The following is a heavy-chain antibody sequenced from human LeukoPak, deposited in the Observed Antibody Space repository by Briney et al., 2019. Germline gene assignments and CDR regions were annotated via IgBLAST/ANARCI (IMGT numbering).Heavy chain of an antibody. J-gene: IGHJ4*02. V-gene: IGHV4-59*08. Sequence: PSETLSLTCTVSGASLSSYYWSWIRQSPGKGLEWIGYIYYSGSTDYNPSLESRATISIDTSKNQLPLKLTSVTAADTAIYYCARQGGAVAGRAVDYRGQGTLVTVSS. CDR1: GASLSSYY. CDR2: IYYSGST. CDR3: ARQGGAVAGRAVDY. D-gene: IGHD6-19*01.